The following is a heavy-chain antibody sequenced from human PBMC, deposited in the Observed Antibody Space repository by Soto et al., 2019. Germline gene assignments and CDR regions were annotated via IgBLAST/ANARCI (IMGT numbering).Heavy chain of an antibody. Sequence: SETLSLTCTVSGGSISSGNYYWSWIRQPPGKGLEWIGFISYSGTTHYSASLRSRVSISVDTSKNQFSLDLSSVTAADTAVYYCASRSSGWYYGMDVWGQGTTVTVSS. CDR1: GGSISSGNYY. J-gene: IGHJ6*02. D-gene: IGHD6-19*01. CDR2: ISYSGTT. V-gene: IGHV4-30-4*01. CDR3: ASRSSGWYYGMDV.